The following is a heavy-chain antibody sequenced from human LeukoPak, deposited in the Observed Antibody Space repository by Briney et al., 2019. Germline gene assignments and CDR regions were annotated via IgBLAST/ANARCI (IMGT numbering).Heavy chain of an antibody. V-gene: IGHV4-39*01. CDR1: GGSISSSSYY. CDR2: IYYSGST. CDR3: ARHGITIDAFDI. Sequence: SETLSLTCTVSGGSISSSSYYWGWIRQPPGKGLEWIGSIYYSGSTYYNPSLKSRVTISVGTSKNQFSLKLSSVTAADTAVYYCARHGITIDAFDIWGQGTMVTVSS. D-gene: IGHD3-10*01. J-gene: IGHJ3*02.